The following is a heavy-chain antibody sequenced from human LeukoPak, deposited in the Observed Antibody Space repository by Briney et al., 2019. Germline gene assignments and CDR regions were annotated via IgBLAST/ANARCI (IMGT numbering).Heavy chain of an antibody. D-gene: IGHD3-10*01. CDR2: ISSSSSYI. Sequence: GGSLRLSCAASGFTFSSYSMNWVRQAPGKGLEWVSSISSSSSYIYYADSVKGRFTISRDNAKNSLYLQMNSLRAEDTAVYYCARDQEGGSGSYWTPLAQYYYYYGMDVWGQGTTVTVSS. CDR3: ARDQEGGSGSYWTPLAQYYYYYGMDV. CDR1: GFTFSSYS. V-gene: IGHV3-21*01. J-gene: IGHJ6*02.